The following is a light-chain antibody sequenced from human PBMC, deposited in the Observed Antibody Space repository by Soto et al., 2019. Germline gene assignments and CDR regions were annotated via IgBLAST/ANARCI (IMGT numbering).Light chain of an antibody. J-gene: IGKJ4*01. CDR2: GAS. CDR3: QQRSDWPPVT. Sequence: VLTQSPGTLSLSPGESATRSCRGSQTVSITYLTWYQQKPGQAPRLLIFGASKRATGIPARFSGSGSGTDFTLTISSLEPEDFAVYYCQQRSDWPPVTFGGGTKVDIK. V-gene: IGKV3-11*01. CDR1: QTVSITY.